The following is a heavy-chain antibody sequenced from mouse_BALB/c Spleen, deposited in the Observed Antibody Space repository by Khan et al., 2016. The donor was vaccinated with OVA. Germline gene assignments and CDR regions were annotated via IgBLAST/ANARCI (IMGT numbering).Heavy chain of an antibody. D-gene: IGHD1-2*01. J-gene: IGHJ2*01. CDR2: TYPGNGDT. CDR3: ARWCITTGYFDY. Sequence: QVQLQQSGAELARPGASVKLSCKASGYSFTNYWMQWVKQRPGQGLEWIGTTYPGNGDTRYTQNFKGKATLTADKSSNTAYMQLSSLASEDSAVDYCARWCITTGYFDYWGLGTTLTVSS. V-gene: IGHV1-87*01. CDR1: GYSFTNYW.